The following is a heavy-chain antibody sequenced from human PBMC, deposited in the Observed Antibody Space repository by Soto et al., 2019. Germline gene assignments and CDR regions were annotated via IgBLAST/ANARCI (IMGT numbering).Heavy chain of an antibody. CDR2: ISYDGSNE. CDR1: GFTFRIYD. J-gene: IGHJ4*02. V-gene: IGHV3-30*18. CDR3: AKDLGQVRGVRLFDY. D-gene: IGHD3-10*01. Sequence: QVQLVESGGGVVQPGRSLRLSCAASGFTFRIYDIHWVRQAPGKGLEWVAVISYDGSNEYYADSVKGRITISRDNSKNTLYLQMNSLRAEDTAVYYCAKDLGQVRGVRLFDYWGQGTLVTVSS.